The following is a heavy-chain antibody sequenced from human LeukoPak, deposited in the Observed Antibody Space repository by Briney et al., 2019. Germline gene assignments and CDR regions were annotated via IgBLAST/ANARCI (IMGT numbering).Heavy chain of an antibody. Sequence: GGSLRLSCAASGFTFSSYGMHWVRQAPGKGLEWVAVIWYDGSNKYYADSVKGRFTIFRDNSKNTLYLQMNSLRAEDTAVYYCARGPRKITPEYYFDYWGQGTLVTVSS. CDR2: IWYDGSNK. V-gene: IGHV3-33*01. J-gene: IGHJ4*02. CDR3: ARGPRKITPEYYFDY. D-gene: IGHD4-23*01. CDR1: GFTFSSYG.